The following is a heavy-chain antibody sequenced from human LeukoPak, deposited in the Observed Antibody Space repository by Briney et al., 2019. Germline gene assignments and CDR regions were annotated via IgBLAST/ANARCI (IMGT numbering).Heavy chain of an antibody. Sequence: PGGSLRLSCAASGFTFSDYSMNWVRQAPGKGLEWIAYINSSSITIYHAESVKGRFSISRDNAKNSVYLQMNSLRGEDTALYYCARSYASGPDRYLDVWGKGTTVTVSS. CDR1: GFTFSDYS. D-gene: IGHD3-10*01. CDR2: INSSSITI. J-gene: IGHJ6*04. CDR3: ARSYASGPDRYLDV. V-gene: IGHV3-48*04.